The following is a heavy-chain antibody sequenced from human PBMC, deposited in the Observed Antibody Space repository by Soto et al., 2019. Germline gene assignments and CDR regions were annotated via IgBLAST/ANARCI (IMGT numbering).Heavy chain of an antibody. CDR1: GGTFSSYA. Sequence: SVKVSCKAAGGTFSSYAISWVRQAPGQGLEWMGGIIPIFGTANYAQKFQGRVTITADESTSTAYMELSSLRSEDTAVYYCARDGYCSGGSCYPDWFDPWGQGTLVTVSS. D-gene: IGHD2-15*01. J-gene: IGHJ5*02. CDR3: ARDGYCSGGSCYPDWFDP. CDR2: IIPIFGTA. V-gene: IGHV1-69*13.